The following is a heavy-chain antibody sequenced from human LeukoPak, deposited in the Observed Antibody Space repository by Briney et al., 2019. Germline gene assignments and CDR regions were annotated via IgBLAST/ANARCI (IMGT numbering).Heavy chain of an antibody. J-gene: IGHJ6*03. Sequence: RASVKVSCTASGYTFTSYDINWVRQATGQGLEWMGWMDPNSGNKDYAQTLQGRVTMTRNTSISTAYMELSSLRSENTAVYYCARGEAGWYPYYYYYMDVWGKGTTVTISS. CDR3: ARGEAGWYPYYYYYMDV. CDR1: GYTFTSYD. D-gene: IGHD6-19*01. V-gene: IGHV1-8*01. CDR2: MDPNSGNK.